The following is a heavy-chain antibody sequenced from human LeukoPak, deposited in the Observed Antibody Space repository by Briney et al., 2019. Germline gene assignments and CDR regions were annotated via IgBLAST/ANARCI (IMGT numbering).Heavy chain of an antibody. CDR2: INHSGST. Sequence: SETLSLTCAVYGGSFSGYYWSWIRQPPGKGLEWIGEINHSGSTNYNPSLKSRVTMSVDTSKNQFSLKLSSVTAADTAVYYCARDQVGSSPDYYYYYMDVWGKGTTVTVSS. CDR1: GGSFSGYY. J-gene: IGHJ6*03. CDR3: ARDQVGSSPDYYYYYMDV. V-gene: IGHV4-34*01. D-gene: IGHD6-13*01.